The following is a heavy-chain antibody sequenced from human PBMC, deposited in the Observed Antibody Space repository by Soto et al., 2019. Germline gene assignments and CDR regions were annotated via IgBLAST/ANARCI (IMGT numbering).Heavy chain of an antibody. D-gene: IGHD3-22*01. CDR2: IYYSGST. Sequence: SETLSLTCTVSGGSISSGDYYWSWIRQPPGKGLEWIGYIYYSGSTYYNPSLKCRVTISVDTSKNQFSPKLSSVTAADTAVYYCAREYYYDSSGYRQYYFDYWGQGTLVTVSS. CDR1: GGSISSGDYY. J-gene: IGHJ4*02. V-gene: IGHV4-30-4*01. CDR3: AREYYYDSSGYRQYYFDY.